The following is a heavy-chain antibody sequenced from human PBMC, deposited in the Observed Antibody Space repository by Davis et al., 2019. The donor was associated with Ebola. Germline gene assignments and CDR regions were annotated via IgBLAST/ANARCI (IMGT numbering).Heavy chain of an antibody. CDR1: GFTFSSYA. CDR3: ARDSPPSYCSGGSCYPLLRYGMDV. D-gene: IGHD2-15*01. CDR2: INPNSGGT. V-gene: IGHV1-2*04. J-gene: IGHJ6*02. Sequence: GESLKISCAASGFTFSSYAMHWVRQAPGQGLEWMGWINPNSGGTNYAQKFQGWVTMTRDTSISTAYMELSRLRSDDTAVYYCARDSPPSYCSGGSCYPLLRYGMDVWGQGTTVTVSS.